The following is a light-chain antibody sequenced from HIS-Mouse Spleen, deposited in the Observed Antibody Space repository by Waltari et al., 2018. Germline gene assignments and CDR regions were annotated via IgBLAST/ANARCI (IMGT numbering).Light chain of an antibody. Sequence: SYELTQPPSVSVSPGQTARITCSGDALPKKSAYWYQQKSGQAPVLVIYEDSKRPSGITERFSGSSSGTMATLTISGDQVEDEADYYCYSTDSSGNHRVFGGGTKLTVL. CDR3: YSTDSSGNHRV. J-gene: IGLJ2*01. V-gene: IGLV3-10*01. CDR2: EDS. CDR1: ALPKKS.